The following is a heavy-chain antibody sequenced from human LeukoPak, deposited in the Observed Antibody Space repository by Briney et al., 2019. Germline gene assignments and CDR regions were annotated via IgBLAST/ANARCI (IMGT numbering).Heavy chain of an antibody. CDR1: GFTVSSNY. CDR2: IYSGGST. J-gene: IGHJ3*02. D-gene: IGHD1-1*01. V-gene: IGHV3-53*01. Sequence: GGSLRLSCAASGFTVSSNYMSWVRQAPGKGLEWVSVIYSGGSTYYADSVKGRFTISRDDSKNTVYLQMNSLRAEDTAVYYCACWTNFHAFDIWGQGTLVTVSS. CDR3: ACWTNFHAFDI.